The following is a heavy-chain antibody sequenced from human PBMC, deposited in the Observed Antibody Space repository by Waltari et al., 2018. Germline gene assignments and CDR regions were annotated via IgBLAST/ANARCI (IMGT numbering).Heavy chain of an antibody. V-gene: IGHV4-34*01. Sequence: QVQLQQWRAGLLKPSETLSLTCAVYGGSFSGYYWSWIRQPPGKGLEWIGEINHSGSTNYLPSLKSLFTISVDTSNNQFPLKLSSVTAADTAVYYCARFPRSRMKDAFDSWGQGTMVTVSS. J-gene: IGHJ3*02. CDR1: GGSFSGYY. CDR2: INHSGST. CDR3: ARFPRSRMKDAFDS.